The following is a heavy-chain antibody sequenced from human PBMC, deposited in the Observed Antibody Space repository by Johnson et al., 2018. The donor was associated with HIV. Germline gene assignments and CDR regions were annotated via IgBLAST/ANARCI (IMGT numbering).Heavy chain of an antibody. D-gene: IGHD2-15*01. Sequence: VQLVESGGGVVQPGRSLRLSCAASGFTFSSYAMHWVRQAPGKGLEWVSGINWNGGSTGYADSVRDRFSISRDNAKNSLYLQMDSLRAEDTAMYYCARAKDAAYPYDAFDVWGHGTMVIVSA. CDR3: ARAKDAAYPYDAFDV. CDR2: INWNGGST. CDR1: GFTFSSYA. J-gene: IGHJ3*01. V-gene: IGHV3-20*04.